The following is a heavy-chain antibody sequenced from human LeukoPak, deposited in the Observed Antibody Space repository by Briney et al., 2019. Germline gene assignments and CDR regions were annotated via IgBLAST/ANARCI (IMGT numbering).Heavy chain of an antibody. V-gene: IGHV3-48*02. J-gene: IGHJ4*02. Sequence: GLSLRLSCAASGFTFSTYSMTWVRQAPGKGRDWVSYISSSSNVIYYAGSVKGRFTISRDNAKNSVFLQMNSLRDEDTAVYYCARDHYSRNDHWGQGTLVTVST. CDR3: ARDHYSRNDH. D-gene: IGHD4-11*01. CDR2: ISSSSNVI. CDR1: GFTFSTYS.